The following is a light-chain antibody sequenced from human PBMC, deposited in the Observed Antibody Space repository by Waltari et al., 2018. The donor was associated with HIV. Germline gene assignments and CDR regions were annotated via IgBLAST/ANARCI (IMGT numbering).Light chain of an antibody. CDR2: DTS. V-gene: IGKV3-15*01. J-gene: IGKJ3*01. CDR3: HEYNRWPFT. Sequence: EIVLTQSPATLSLSPGERATLSCRASQSVAFNLAWYQQKPGQAPRFLIYDTSTRATGVPARFSGSGSGTEFTLTISNLQSEDFAIYYCHEYNRWPFTFGPGTKVEIK. CDR1: QSVAFN.